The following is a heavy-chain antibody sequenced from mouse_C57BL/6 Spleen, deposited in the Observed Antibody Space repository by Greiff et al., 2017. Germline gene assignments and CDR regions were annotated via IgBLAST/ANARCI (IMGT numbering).Heavy chain of an antibody. D-gene: IGHD2-1*01. CDR2: LWSGGST. CDR3: ASYGNYVRYAMDY. J-gene: IGHJ4*01. Sequence: QVQLQQSGPGLVQPSQSLSITCTVSGFSLTSYGVHWVRQSPGKGLEWLGVLWSGGSTDYNAAFISSLSISKDKSKSQVFFKMNRLQADDTAIYYCASYGNYVRYAMDYWGQGTSVTVSS. V-gene: IGHV2-2*01. CDR1: GFSLTSYG.